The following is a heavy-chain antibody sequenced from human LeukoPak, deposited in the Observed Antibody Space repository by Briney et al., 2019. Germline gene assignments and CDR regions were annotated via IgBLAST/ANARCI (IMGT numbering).Heavy chain of an antibody. D-gene: IGHD3-9*01. CDR1: GFTFSSYA. CDR3: AKAEGYDILTGLDY. Sequence: PGGSLRPSCAPSGFTFSSYAMSWVRQAPGKGLEWVSGIGARGGSTYYADSVKGRFTITRDNSKNTLYLQMNSLRTEDTAVYYCAKAEGYDILTGLDYWGQGTLVTVSS. V-gene: IGHV3-23*01. CDR2: IGARGGST. J-gene: IGHJ4*02.